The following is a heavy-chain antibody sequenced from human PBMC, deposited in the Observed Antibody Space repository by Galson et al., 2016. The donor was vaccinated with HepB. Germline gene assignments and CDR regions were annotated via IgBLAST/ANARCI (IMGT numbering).Heavy chain of an antibody. CDR3: ARDRCSGGGCYSGASDY. Sequence: SVKVSCKASGYTFSTYIITWMRQAPGQGLEWMGWISTYNGNTNYAHQLQGRVTMTADTSTSTAYMELRSLRSDDTAVYYCARDRCSGGGCYSGASDYWGQGTLVTVSS. CDR2: ISTYNGNT. J-gene: IGHJ4*02. CDR1: GYTFSTYI. D-gene: IGHD2-15*01. V-gene: IGHV1-18*04.